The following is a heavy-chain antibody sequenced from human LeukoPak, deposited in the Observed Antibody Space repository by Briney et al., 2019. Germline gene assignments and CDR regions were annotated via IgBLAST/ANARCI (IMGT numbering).Heavy chain of an antibody. Sequence: PSETLSLTCAVSGDSINSPDWWTWVRQTPEKGLEWIGEIWHSESTNYNPSLKSRVTISVDTSKNQFSLKLSSVTAADTAVYYCATLTGGDDAFDIWGQGTMVTVSS. CDR1: GDSINSPDW. CDR3: ATLTGGDDAFDI. D-gene: IGHD4-23*01. J-gene: IGHJ3*02. CDR2: IWHSEST. V-gene: IGHV4-4*02.